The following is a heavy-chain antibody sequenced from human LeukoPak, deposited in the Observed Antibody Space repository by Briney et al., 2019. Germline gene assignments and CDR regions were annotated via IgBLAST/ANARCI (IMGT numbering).Heavy chain of an antibody. J-gene: IGHJ4*02. CDR2: ISGSGAST. CDR1: GFTFSSYA. Sequence: PGGSLRLSCAASGFTFSSYAMSWVRQAPGKGLEWVSAISGSGASTYYADSVKGRFTISRDNSKNTLYLQMNGLRAEDTAVYYCAKITMIVVVPYFDYWGQGTLVTVSS. D-gene: IGHD3-22*01. CDR3: AKITMIVVVPYFDY. V-gene: IGHV3-23*01.